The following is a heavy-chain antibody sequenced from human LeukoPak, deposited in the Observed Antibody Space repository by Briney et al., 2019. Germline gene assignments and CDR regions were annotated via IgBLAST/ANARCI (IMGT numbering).Heavy chain of an antibody. CDR3: AKDGVRYSSGLDY. V-gene: IGHV3-30*18. Sequence: PGRSLRLSCAASGFTFSSYGMHWVRQAPGKGLEWVAVISYDGSNKYYADSVKGRFIISRDNSKNTLYLQMNSLRAEDTAVYYCAKDGVRYSSGLDYWGQGTLVTVSS. J-gene: IGHJ4*02. CDR1: GFTFSSYG. CDR2: ISYDGSNK. D-gene: IGHD6-19*01.